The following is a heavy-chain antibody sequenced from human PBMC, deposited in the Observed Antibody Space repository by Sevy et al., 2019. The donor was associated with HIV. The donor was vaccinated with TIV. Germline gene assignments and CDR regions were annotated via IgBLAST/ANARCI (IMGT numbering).Heavy chain of an antibody. J-gene: IGHJ6*02. CDR3: ARGVTYYYDSSGYYYVFYYYGMDV. V-gene: IGHV1-18*01. D-gene: IGHD3-22*01. Sequence: ASVKVSCKASGYTFTSYGISWVRQAPGQGLEWMGWISAYNGNTNYAQKLQGRVTMTTDTSTSTAYMELRSQRSDDTAVYYCARGVTYYYDSSGYYYVFYYYGMDVWGQGTTVTVSS. CDR2: ISAYNGNT. CDR1: GYTFTSYG.